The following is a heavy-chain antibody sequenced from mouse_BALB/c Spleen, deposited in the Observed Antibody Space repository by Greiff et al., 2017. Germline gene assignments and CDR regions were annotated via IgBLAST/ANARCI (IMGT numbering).Heavy chain of an antibody. Sequence: VQLQQSGAELVRPGVSVKISCKASGYTFTNYAMHWVKQSHAKGLEWIGDISTYNGDTSYNQKFKGKATLTVDKSSSTAYMELTRLTSEESAIYYGTRGDYDEAWFAYWGQGTLVTVSA. CDR3: TRGDYDEAWFAY. V-gene: IGHV1S137*01. J-gene: IGHJ3*01. CDR2: ISTYNGDT. CDR1: GYTFTNYA. D-gene: IGHD2-4*01.